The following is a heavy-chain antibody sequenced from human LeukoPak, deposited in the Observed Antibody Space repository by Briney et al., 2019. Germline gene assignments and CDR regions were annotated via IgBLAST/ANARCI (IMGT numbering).Heavy chain of an antibody. Sequence: PGGSPRLSCTASGFTFGEYGLTWVRQAPGKGLEWVGFIRSEIYGGTREYAASVKGRFTISRDDSNSIADLQMNSLKTEDTGVYYCGRGLTVVGAKYYFDYWGQGTLVTVSS. D-gene: IGHD1-26*01. CDR2: IRSEIYGGTR. CDR1: GFTFGEYG. V-gene: IGHV3-49*04. CDR3: GRGLTVVGAKYYFDY. J-gene: IGHJ4*02.